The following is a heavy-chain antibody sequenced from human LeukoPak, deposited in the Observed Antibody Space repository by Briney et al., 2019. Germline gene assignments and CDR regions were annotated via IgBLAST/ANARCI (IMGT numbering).Heavy chain of an antibody. CDR2: IHYSGST. V-gene: IGHV4-30-4*01. J-gene: IGHJ5*02. Sequence: RASETLSLTRTVSCVSVSRGNYYWNWIREPPGKGLAGFGDIHYSGSTYYNPSLKSRVTISVDTSKNQFSLKLSSVTAADTAVYYCVRGRGTAVTTGNWFDPWGQGTLVTVSS. CDR3: VRGRGTAVTTGNWFDP. CDR1: CVSVSRGNYY. D-gene: IGHD4-17*01.